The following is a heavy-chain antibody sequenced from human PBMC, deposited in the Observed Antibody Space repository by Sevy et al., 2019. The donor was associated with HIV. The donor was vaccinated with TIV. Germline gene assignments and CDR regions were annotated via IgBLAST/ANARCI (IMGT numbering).Heavy chain of an antibody. Sequence: GGSLRLSCAASGFTFSSNWMHWVRQAPGKGLVWVSRINSDGSSTNYADSVKGRFTISRDNAKNTLYLQMSSLRAEDTAVYYCARDAFVLVTTGGNNDGYFQHWGQGALVTVSS. CDR3: ARDAFVLVTTGGNNDGYFQH. CDR2: INSDGSST. D-gene: IGHD4-17*01. CDR1: GFTFSSNW. V-gene: IGHV3-74*01. J-gene: IGHJ1*01.